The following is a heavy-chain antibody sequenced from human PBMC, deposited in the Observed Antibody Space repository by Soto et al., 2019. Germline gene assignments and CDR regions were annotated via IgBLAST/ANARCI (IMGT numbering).Heavy chain of an antibody. CDR1: GFTFSDHH. D-gene: IGHD6-19*01. CDR2: SRSKANGYTT. CDR3: ARSDFSSGWYWFDP. J-gene: IGHJ5*02. V-gene: IGHV3-72*01. Sequence: GGSLRLSCAASGFTFSDHHMDWVRQAPGKGLEWVGRSRSKANGYTTEYAASVKGRFTISRDESKNSLYLQMNSLRAEDTAVYYCARSDFSSGWYWFDPWGQGTLVTVSS.